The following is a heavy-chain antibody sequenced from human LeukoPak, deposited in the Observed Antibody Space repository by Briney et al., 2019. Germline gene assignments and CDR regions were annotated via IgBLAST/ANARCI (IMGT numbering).Heavy chain of an antibody. CDR3: ARQDPELAY. J-gene: IGHJ4*02. CDR1: GFTFSSYE. Sequence: GGSLRLSCAASGFTFSSYEMNWVRQAPGKGLEWVSYITSGVSTIYYADSVKGRFTISRDNAKNSLYLQMNSLRVEDTAVYYCARQDPELAYWGQGTLVTVSS. V-gene: IGHV3-48*03. CDR2: ITSGVSTI. D-gene: IGHD1-26*01.